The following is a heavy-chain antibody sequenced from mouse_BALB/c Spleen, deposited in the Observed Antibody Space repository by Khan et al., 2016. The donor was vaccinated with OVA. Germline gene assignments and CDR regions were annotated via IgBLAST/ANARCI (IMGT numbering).Heavy chain of an antibody. CDR1: GYTFSSYV. D-gene: IGHD1-1*01. V-gene: IGHV1S136*01. CDR3: LRSLYYYGSAYEGFAY. CDR2: ISPNSDGS. Sequence: EVQLHQSGPELVKPGASVKMSCKASGYTFSSYVMHWVKQKPGQGLEWIGYISPNSDGSKYNEKFRGKATLTSDKSSSTAYMELSSLTSADSAVYYCLRSLYYYGSAYEGFAYWGQGTLVTVSA. J-gene: IGHJ3*01.